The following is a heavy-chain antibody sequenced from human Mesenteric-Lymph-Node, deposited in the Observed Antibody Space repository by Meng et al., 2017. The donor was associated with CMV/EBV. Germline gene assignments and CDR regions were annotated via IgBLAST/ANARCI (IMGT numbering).Heavy chain of an antibody. CDR1: ASNSAA. Sequence: ASNSAAWNWIRQYPSRGREWLGRTYYRSKWYNDYAVSVKSRMTINPETNKNQFSLQVNSVTPEDTAVYYCVRSAMPTAAIRYYFDFWGQGTLVTVSS. CDR2: TYYRSKWYN. CDR3: VRSAMPTAAIRYYFDF. V-gene: IGHV6-1*01. J-gene: IGHJ4*02. D-gene: IGHD2-2*02.